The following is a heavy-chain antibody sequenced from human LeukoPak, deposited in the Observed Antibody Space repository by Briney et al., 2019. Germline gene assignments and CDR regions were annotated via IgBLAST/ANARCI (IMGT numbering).Heavy chain of an antibody. Sequence: SETLSLTCTVSGGSINSYYWSWLRQPPGKGLEWIGHVYYSGSTYYSPSLKRRVTISVDTSKNQFSLKLSSVTAADTAVYYCARVTVSGSYYYPFPYRGQGTLVTVSS. CDR3: ARVTVSGSYYYPFPY. J-gene: IGHJ4*02. CDR2: VYYSGST. CDR1: GGSINSYY. V-gene: IGHV4-59*01. D-gene: IGHD3-10*01.